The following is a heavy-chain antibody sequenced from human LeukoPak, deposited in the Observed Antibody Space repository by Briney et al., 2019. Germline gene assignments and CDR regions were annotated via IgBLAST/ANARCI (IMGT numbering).Heavy chain of an antibody. CDR3: ARDSYGSGIGASMDY. D-gene: IGHD3-10*01. V-gene: IGHV3-66*01. J-gene: IGHJ4*02. CDR1: GFTVSSNY. Sequence: PGGSLRLSCVASGFTVSSNYMSWVRQAPGKGLEWVSVIYSGGSKFYADSVKGRFSISGDDSENTLYLQMNSLRAEDTAVYYCARDSYGSGIGASMDYWGQGTLVTVSS. CDR2: IYSGGSK.